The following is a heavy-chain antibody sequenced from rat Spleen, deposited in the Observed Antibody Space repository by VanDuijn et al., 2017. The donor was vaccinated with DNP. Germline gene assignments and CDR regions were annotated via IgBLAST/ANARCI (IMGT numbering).Heavy chain of an antibody. CDR2: ISDGGTT. J-gene: IGHJ3*01. CDR1: GFSLASYT. V-gene: IGHV2-6*01. D-gene: IGHD1-5*01. CDR3: VRDIGATSFVD. Sequence: QVQLKESGPGLVQPSQTLSLTCTVSGFSLASYTVSWVRQPPGKGLEWIAAISDGGTTYYNSALKSRLSISRDTSKSQIFLKMNSLQTEDTATYYCVRDIGATSFVDWGQGTLVTVSS.